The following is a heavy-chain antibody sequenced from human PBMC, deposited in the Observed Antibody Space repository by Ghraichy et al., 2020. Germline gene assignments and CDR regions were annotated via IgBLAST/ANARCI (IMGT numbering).Heavy chain of an antibody. CDR3: ARGWAVAGKGTFDY. Sequence: SQTLSLTCSVSGGSTDRYYWSWLRQPPGKGLEWIAFIYYSGITNYNPSLKSRVTISLESSKNQFSLEMTSVSAADTATYYCARGWAVAGKGTFDYWGQGTLVTVSS. V-gene: IGHV4-59*01. D-gene: IGHD6-19*01. J-gene: IGHJ4*02. CDR2: IYYSGIT. CDR1: GGSTDRYY.